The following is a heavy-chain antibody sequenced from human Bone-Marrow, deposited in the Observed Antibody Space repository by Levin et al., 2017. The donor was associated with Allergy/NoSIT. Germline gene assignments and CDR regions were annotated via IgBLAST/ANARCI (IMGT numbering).Heavy chain of an antibody. CDR2: INHSGST. CDR3: ARSTASDEDAYDI. Sequence: NASETLSLTCAVSGGSLSGYYWSWIRQSPGKGLEWLGEINHSGSTNYRPSLRGRLTLSVDTSKGSFSLRLTSISAADTAMYYCARSTASDEDAYDIWGQATMVIVS. J-gene: IGHJ3*02. D-gene: IGHD5-18*01. CDR1: GGSLSGYY. V-gene: IGHV4-34*01.